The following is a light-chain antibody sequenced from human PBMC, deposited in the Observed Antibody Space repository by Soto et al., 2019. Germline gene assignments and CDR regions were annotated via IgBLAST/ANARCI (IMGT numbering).Light chain of an antibody. CDR3: QQSYGIPFP. CDR1: QSISTY. J-gene: IGKJ3*01. V-gene: IGKV1-39*01. CDR2: AAS. Sequence: DIQMTQSPSSLSASVGDRVTVTCRASQSISTYLNWYQQKPGKAPKLLIYAASSLQSGVPSRFSGSGSGTDFTLTISSLQPEDFASYYCQQSYGIPFPFGPGTKVDVK.